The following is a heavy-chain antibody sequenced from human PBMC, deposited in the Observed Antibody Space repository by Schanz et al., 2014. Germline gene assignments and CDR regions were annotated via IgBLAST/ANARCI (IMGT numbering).Heavy chain of an antibody. Sequence: QVQLVESGGGVVQPGRSLRLSCAASGFMFSSYGMHWVRQAPGKGLEWVGVISYDGSKKSYADSVKGRFTISRHNSKNTLYLQMNSLRAEDTAVYHCVSSGSYSSYALWGQGTLVTVSS. V-gene: IGHV3-33*08. CDR2: ISYDGSKK. J-gene: IGHJ4*02. CDR1: GFMFSSYG. CDR3: VSSGSYSSYAL. D-gene: IGHD3-10*01.